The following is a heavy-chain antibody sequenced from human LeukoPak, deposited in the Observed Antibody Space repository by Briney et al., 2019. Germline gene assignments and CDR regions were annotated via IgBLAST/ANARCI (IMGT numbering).Heavy chain of an antibody. CDR3: ASGTGWLIES. D-gene: IGHD6-19*01. Sequence: PGGSLRLSCAASGLTFSKSWMDWVRQAPGKGLEGIAIIKSDGSETIYVDSVRGRFTISRDNAKNSLHLQMSSLKVEDTAVYFCASGTGWLIESWGQGTQVIVSS. CDR1: GLTFSKSW. J-gene: IGHJ4*02. V-gene: IGHV3-7*01. CDR2: IKSDGSET.